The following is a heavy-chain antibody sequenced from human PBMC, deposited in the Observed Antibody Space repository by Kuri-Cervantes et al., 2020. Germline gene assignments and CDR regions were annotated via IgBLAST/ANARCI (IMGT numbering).Heavy chain of an antibody. CDR2: ISSSSSYI. CDR3: AKEGWSNYFDY. Sequence: GESLKISCAASGFTFSSYSMNWVRQAPGKGLEWVSYISSSSSYIYYADSVKGRFTISRDNAKNSLYLQMNSLRAEDTAVYYCAKEGWSNYFDYWGQGTLVTVSS. V-gene: IGHV3-21*05. J-gene: IGHJ4*02. D-gene: IGHD3-3*01. CDR1: GFTFSSYS.